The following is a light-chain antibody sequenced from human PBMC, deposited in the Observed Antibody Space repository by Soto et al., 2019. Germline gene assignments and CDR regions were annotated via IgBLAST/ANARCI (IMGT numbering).Light chain of an antibody. CDR3: QQYNKCPQS. Sequence: IVMTQSPATLSVSPGETATLSCRASQSVSSNLAWYQQKPGQAPRLLISGASTRATGVPGRCSGSGSGTEFTLTISRLQSEDSAVYYCQQYNKCPQSFGQGTNLEIK. V-gene: IGKV3-15*01. J-gene: IGKJ2*03. CDR2: GAS. CDR1: QSVSSN.